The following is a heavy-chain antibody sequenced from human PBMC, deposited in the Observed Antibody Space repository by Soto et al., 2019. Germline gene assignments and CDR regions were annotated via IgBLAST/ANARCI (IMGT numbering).Heavy chain of an antibody. V-gene: IGHV3-23*01. J-gene: IGHJ5*02. D-gene: IGHD3-10*01. CDR1: VSIFSDHA. CDR3: ARDAISMVRGTSNWFDP. Sequence: GPLRLSCEASVSIFSDHAMSWVRQAPGKGLEWVSAIRGNGIATYYADSVKGRFTISKDNSKNTLYLQMNRLRADDTAVYYCARDAISMVRGTSNWFDPWGKGTPATVSS. CDR2: IRGNGIAT.